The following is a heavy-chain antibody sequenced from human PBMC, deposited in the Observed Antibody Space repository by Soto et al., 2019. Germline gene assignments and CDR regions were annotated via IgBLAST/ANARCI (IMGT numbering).Heavy chain of an antibody. D-gene: IGHD2-2*01. CDR1: GFTFSSYW. CDR2: IKQDGSEK. CDR3: ARDLPCLDHASCYLDY. J-gene: IGHJ4*02. V-gene: IGHV3-7*01. Sequence: GESLKISCAASGFTFSSYWMSWVRQAPGKGLEWVANIKQDGSEKYYVDSVKGRFTISRDNAKNSLYLQMNSLRAEDTAVYYCARDLPCLDHASCYLDYWGQGTLVTVSS.